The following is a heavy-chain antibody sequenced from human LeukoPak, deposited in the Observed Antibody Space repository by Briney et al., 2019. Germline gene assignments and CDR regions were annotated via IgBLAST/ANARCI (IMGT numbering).Heavy chain of an antibody. Sequence: ASVKVSCKASGYTFTSYDINWVRQATGQGLEWMGWMNPNSGNTGYAQKFQGRVTMTRNTSISTAYMELSSLRSEDTAVYDCARLITEDYYDSSGPIIDYWGQGTLVTVSS. CDR2: MNPNSGNT. D-gene: IGHD3-22*01. V-gene: IGHV1-8*01. CDR3: ARLITEDYYDSSGPIIDY. J-gene: IGHJ4*02. CDR1: GYTFTSYD.